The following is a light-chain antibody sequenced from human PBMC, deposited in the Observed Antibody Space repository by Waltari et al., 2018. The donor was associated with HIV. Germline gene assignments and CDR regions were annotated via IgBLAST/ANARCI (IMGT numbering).Light chain of an antibody. Sequence: SYVLTQPPSVSVAPGQTARIPCGGNNIGTKGVHWYQQKPGQAPVLVVYDDSDRPSGIPGRFSGSNSGNTATLTISRVEAGDEADYYCQVWDSSSDHVVFGGGTKLTVL. CDR2: DDS. J-gene: IGLJ2*01. CDR1: NIGTKG. CDR3: QVWDSSSDHVV. V-gene: IGLV3-21*02.